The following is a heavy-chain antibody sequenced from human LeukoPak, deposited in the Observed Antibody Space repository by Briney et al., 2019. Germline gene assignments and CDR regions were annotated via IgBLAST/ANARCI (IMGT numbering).Heavy chain of an antibody. Sequence: GGSLRLSCAASGFAFSDYGMYWVRQAPGKGLEWVAAISYEGSNKYYGDSVKGRITISRDNARNTVDLQMNSLRAEDTAVYYCVKSLDRHYYDIHGPLSHWGQGTLVTVSS. CDR3: VKSLDRHYYDIHGPLSH. D-gene: IGHD3-22*01. J-gene: IGHJ4*02. CDR2: ISYEGSNK. V-gene: IGHV3-30*18. CDR1: GFAFSDYG.